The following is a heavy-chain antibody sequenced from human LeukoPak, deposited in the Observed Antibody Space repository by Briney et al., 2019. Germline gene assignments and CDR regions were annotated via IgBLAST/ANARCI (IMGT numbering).Heavy chain of an antibody. D-gene: IGHD1-14*01. Sequence: PEASVKVSCKASGYTFTTHYMHWVRQAPGQGLEWMGWMNPNSGNTGYAQKFQGRVTMTRNTSISTAYMELSSLRSEDTAVYYCARGLLVTEAYYYMDVWGKGTTVTVSS. CDR2: MNPNSGNT. CDR1: GYTFTTHY. V-gene: IGHV1-8*02. J-gene: IGHJ6*03. CDR3: ARGLLVTEAYYYMDV.